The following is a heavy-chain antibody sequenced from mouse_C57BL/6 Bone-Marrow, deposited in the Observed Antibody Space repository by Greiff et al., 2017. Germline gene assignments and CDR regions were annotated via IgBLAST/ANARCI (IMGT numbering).Heavy chain of an antibody. Sequence: EVKVVESGGGLVKPGGSLKLSCAASGFTFSSYAMSWVRQTPEKRLEWVATISDGGSYTYYPDNVKGRFTISRDNAKNNLYLQMSHLKSEDTAMYYCARDPDGPAWFAYWGQGTLVTVSA. CDR1: GFTFSSYA. D-gene: IGHD2-3*01. J-gene: IGHJ3*01. CDR3: ARDPDGPAWFAY. CDR2: ISDGGSYT. V-gene: IGHV5-4*01.